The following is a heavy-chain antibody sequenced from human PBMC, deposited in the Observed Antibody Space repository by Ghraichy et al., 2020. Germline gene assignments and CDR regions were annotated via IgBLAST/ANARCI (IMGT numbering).Heavy chain of an antibody. D-gene: IGHD3-22*01. J-gene: IGHJ4*02. CDR3: AKAQSYYDGSGYYGMDY. V-gene: IGHV3-23*01. Sequence: GGSLRLSCAASGFTFSNYAMRWVRQAPGKGLEWVSGISGSGTGGSTYYADSVRGRFTTSRDNSKNTLYLQMNSLRAEATAVYFCAKAQSYYDGSGYYGMDYWSQGTLVTVSS. CDR1: GFTFSNYA. CDR2: ISGSGTGGST.